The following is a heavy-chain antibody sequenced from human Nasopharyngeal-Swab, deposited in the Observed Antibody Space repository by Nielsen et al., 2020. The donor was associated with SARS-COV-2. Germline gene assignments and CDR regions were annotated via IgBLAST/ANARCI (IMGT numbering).Heavy chain of an antibody. D-gene: IGHD4-11*01. V-gene: IGHV3-30*18. Sequence: GESLKISCAASGFTFSSYGMHWVRQAPGKGLDWVAVISFDGNNKYYADSVKGRFSISRDNSKNTLFLEMNSLRAADTAVYYCAKSMTTLIAYYYYGADVWGQGTTVTVSS. CDR1: GFTFSSYG. CDR3: AKSMTTLIAYYYYGADV. J-gene: IGHJ6*02. CDR2: ISFDGNNK.